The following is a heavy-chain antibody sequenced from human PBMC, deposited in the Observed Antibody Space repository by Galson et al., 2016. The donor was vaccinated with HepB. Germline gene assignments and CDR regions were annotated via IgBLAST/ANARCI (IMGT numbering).Heavy chain of an antibody. J-gene: IGHJ1*01. CDR1: GFSLSTRGVG. Sequence: PALVKPTQTLTLTCTFSGFSLSTRGVGVGWIRQPPGKALEWLALIYWDDDKRYSPSLKSRLAITKDTSKSQVVLTMTNMDPVDTATYYCAHWLSAAVTLYFQHWGQGTLVTVSS. V-gene: IGHV2-5*02. D-gene: IGHD6-13*01. CDR3: AHWLSAAVTLYFQH. CDR2: IYWDDDK.